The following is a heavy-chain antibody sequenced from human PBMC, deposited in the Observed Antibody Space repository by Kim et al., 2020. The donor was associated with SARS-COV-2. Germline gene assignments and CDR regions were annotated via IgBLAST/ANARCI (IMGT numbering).Heavy chain of an antibody. CDR2: INPNSGGT. Sequence: ASVKVSCKASGYTFTGYYMHWVRQAPGQGLEWMGWINPNSGGTNYAQKFQGRVTMTRDTSISTAYMELSRLRSDDTAVYYCARAPWRKQLVLLYFQHWGQGTLVTVSS. CDR1: GYTFTGYY. V-gene: IGHV1-2*02. J-gene: IGHJ1*01. CDR3: ARAPWRKQLVLLYFQH. D-gene: IGHD6-13*01.